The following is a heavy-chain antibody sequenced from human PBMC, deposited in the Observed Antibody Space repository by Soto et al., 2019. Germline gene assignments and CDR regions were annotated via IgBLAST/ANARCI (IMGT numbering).Heavy chain of an antibody. CDR3: AREGPSIAVAGTLYYYGMDV. Sequence: ASVKVSCKASGYTFTGYYMHWVRQAPGQGLEWMGWINPNSGGTNYAQKFQGWVTMTRDTSISTAYMELSRLRSDDTAVYYCAREGPSIAVAGTLYYYGMDVWAQRTTVTVSS. CDR2: INPNSGGT. J-gene: IGHJ6*02. CDR1: GYTFTGYY. D-gene: IGHD6-19*01. V-gene: IGHV1-2*04.